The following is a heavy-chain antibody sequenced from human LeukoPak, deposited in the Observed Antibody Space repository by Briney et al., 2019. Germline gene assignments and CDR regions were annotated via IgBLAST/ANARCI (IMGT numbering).Heavy chain of an antibody. CDR2: MNPNSGNT. D-gene: IGHD3-16*02. CDR1: GHTFTSYD. J-gene: IGHJ3*02. CDR3: ATPLVTRWGAFDI. Sequence: ASVKVSCKASGHTFTSYDINWVRQATGQGLEWMGWMNPNSGNTGYAQKFQGRVTMTRNTSISTAYMELSSLRSEDTAVYYCATPLVTRWGAFDIWGQGTMVTVSS. V-gene: IGHV1-8*01.